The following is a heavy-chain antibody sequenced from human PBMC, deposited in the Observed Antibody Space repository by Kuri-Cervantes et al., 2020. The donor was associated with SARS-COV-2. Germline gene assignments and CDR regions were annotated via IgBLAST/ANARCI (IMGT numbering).Heavy chain of an antibody. V-gene: IGHV3-23*03. CDR2: IYSGGSST. CDR1: GFTFSSYA. CDR3: ARSMIVVVRTFDY. D-gene: IGHD3-22*01. Sequence: GGSLRLSCAASGFTFSSYAMSWVRQAPGKGLEWVSVIYSGGSSTYYADSVKGRFTISRDNAKNTLYLQMNSLRAEDTAVYYCARSMIVVVRTFDYWGQGTLVTVSS. J-gene: IGHJ4*02.